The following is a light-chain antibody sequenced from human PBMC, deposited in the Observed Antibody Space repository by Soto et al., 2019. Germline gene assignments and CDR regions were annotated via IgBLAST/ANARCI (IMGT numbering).Light chain of an antibody. J-gene: IGLJ3*02. Sequence: QSVLTQPPSASGTPGQTVTISCSGGWYNIGKNLGYWYQHLPGTAPKLLIYMTNQRPSGVPDRFSGSKSGSSASLAVSGLRSEDEAVYYCAAWDDSLRAWVFGGGTTLTVL. CDR3: AAWDDSLRAWV. CDR2: MTN. V-gene: IGLV1-47*01. CDR1: WYNIGKNL.